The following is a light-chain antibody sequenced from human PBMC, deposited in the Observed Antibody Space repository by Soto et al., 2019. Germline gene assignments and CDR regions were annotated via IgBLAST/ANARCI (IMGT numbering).Light chain of an antibody. V-gene: IGKV1-5*03. CDR3: QHYNSYSEA. J-gene: IGKJ1*01. CDR2: KAS. Sequence: DIQMTQSPSTLSGSVGDRVTITCRASQTISSWLAWYQQKPGKAPKLLIYKASTLKSGVPSRFSGSGSGTEFTLTISSMQPDDFAIYYCQHYNSYSEAFGQGTEVDIK. CDR1: QTISSW.